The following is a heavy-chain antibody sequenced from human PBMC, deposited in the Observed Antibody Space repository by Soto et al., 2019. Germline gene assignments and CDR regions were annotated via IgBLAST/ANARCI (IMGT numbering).Heavy chain of an antibody. D-gene: IGHD6-13*01. CDR2: ISSSSTTK. CDR1: GFTFSSYS. Sequence: EVQLVASGGGLVQPGGSLRLSCAASGFTFSSYSMNWVRQAPGKGLEWVSYISSSSTTKTYADHVKGRFTISRDNAKNSLYLQMNSLRDEDTAVYYCARGAAIGLDYWGQGTLVTVSS. V-gene: IGHV3-48*02. CDR3: ARGAAIGLDY. J-gene: IGHJ4*02.